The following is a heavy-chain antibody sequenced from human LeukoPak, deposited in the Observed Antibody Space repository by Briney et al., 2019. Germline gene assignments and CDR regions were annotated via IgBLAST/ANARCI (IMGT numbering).Heavy chain of an antibody. CDR3: ANLYGDSGLDY. CDR1: GFTFSSYA. CDR2: ISYNGDRT. V-gene: IGHV3-30-3*01. J-gene: IGHJ4*02. D-gene: IGHD4-17*01. Sequence: GGSLRLSCAASGFTFSSYAMHWARQAPGKGLEWIAFISYNGDRTYYADSVKGRFTISRDNSKNTLYLQMNSLRAEDTALYYCANLYGDSGLDYWGQGTLVTVSS.